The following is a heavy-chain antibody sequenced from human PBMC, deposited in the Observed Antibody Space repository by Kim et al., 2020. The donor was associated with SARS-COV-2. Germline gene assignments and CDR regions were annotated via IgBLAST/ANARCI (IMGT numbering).Heavy chain of an antibody. J-gene: IGHJ4*02. V-gene: IGHV3-7*01. CDR1: GFTFTNYW. Sequence: VGSLRLSCAASGFTFTNYWMSWVRQAPGKGLEWVANINQDGSVKYFVDSVKGRFTLSRDNAKNSLSLQMNSLRDDDTAVYHCARIGYSSSSFDYWGQGTLVTVTS. CDR2: INQDGSVK. D-gene: IGHD6-6*01. CDR3: ARIGYSSSSFDY.